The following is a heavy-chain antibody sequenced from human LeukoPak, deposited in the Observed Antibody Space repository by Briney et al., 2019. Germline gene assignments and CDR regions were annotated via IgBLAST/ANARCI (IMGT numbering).Heavy chain of an antibody. V-gene: IGHV3-23*01. Sequence: GGSLRLSCAASGFTFSSYAMSWVRQAPGKGLEWVSAISSSGGSTYYADSVKGRFTISRDNSKNTLYLQMNSLRAEDTALYYCARNSYGTNNLDYWGQGTLVTVSS. CDR1: GFTFSSYA. CDR2: ISSSGGST. CDR3: ARNSYGTNNLDY. D-gene: IGHD5-18*01. J-gene: IGHJ4*02.